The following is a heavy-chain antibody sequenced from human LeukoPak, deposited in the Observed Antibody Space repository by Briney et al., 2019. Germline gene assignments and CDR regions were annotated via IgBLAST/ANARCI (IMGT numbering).Heavy chain of an antibody. V-gene: IGHV3-23*01. D-gene: IGHD6-19*01. J-gene: IGHJ4*02. Sequence: QPGGSLRLSCAASGFTFSSYAMSWVRQAPGKGLEWVSAIGGSGGSTYYADSVKGRFTISRDNSKNTLYLQMNSLRAEDTAVYYCARDTSGWWRTYWGQGTLVTVSS. CDR3: ARDTSGWWRTY. CDR2: IGGSGGST. CDR1: GFTFSSYA.